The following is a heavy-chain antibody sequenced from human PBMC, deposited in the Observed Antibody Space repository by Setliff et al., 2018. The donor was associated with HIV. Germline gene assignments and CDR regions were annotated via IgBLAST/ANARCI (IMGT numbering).Heavy chain of an antibody. CDR2: IYYSGST. D-gene: IGHD3-22*01. CDR1: GGSFSGYY. Sequence: SETLSLTCAVYGGSFSGYYWSWIRQPPGKGLEWIGYIYYSGSTNYNPSLKSRVTISVDKSKSQFSLKLTSVTAADTAVYYCASVFESSAYSYYYGMDVWCQGTTVTASS. J-gene: IGHJ6*02. CDR3: ASVFESSAYSYYYGMDV. V-gene: IGHV4-34*11.